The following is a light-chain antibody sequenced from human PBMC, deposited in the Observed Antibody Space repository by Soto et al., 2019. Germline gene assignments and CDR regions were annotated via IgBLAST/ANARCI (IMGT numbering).Light chain of an antibody. CDR1: QGIRNF. J-gene: IGKJ3*01. Sequence: DIQMTQSPTSLSASVGDRVTITCRASQGIRNFVAWYQQKPGKAPKLLIYAASTLQSGVPSRFSGSGSGTDIAHTIHSLQPEDVATYTCQKYSSVPVFGPGTKVEIK. CDR2: AAS. CDR3: QKYSSVPV. V-gene: IGKV1-27*01.